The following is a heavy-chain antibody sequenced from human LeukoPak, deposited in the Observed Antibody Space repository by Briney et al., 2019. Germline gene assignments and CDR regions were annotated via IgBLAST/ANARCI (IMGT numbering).Heavy chain of an antibody. D-gene: IGHD6-6*01. CDR1: AFTFSSYA. Sequence: GGSLRLSCAASAFTFSSYAMNWVRQAPGKGLEWVSVISGSGGNTYYADSVKGRFTISRDNSKNTLSLQINSLRAEDTAVYYCAKGLSSSSSRGDFDYWGQGTLVTVSS. V-gene: IGHV3-23*01. J-gene: IGHJ4*02. CDR3: AKGLSSSSSRGDFDY. CDR2: ISGSGGNT.